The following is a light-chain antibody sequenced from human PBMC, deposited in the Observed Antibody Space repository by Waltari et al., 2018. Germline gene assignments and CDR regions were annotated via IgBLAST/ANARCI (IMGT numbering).Light chain of an antibody. CDR3: SSYADNTWI. J-gene: IGLJ2*01. CDR2: EVT. V-gene: IGLV2-8*01. CDR1: SSEVAAYNY. Sequence: QSALTQPPSASGSPGQSVTISCTGPSSEVAAYNYVSWYQQPPGQAPKLMIYEVTKRPSGVPDRFSGSKSGNTASLTVSGLQAEDEADYYCSSYADNTWIFGGGTKLTVL.